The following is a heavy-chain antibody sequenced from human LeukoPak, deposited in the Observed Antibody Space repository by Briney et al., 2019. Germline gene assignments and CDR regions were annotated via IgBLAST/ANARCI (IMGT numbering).Heavy chain of an antibody. CDR1: GGPFSSYY. J-gene: IGHJ4*02. D-gene: IGHD3-10*01. V-gene: IGHV4-59*08. CDR3: ARGSMVRGVIIPD. Sequence: SETLSLTCTVSGGPFSSYYWTWLRQPPGKELEGLGYIYYSGATNYNPSLKSRVTMSLDTSKTQFSLKLGSVTAADTAVYYCARGSMVRGVIIPDWGQGSLVTVSS. CDR2: IYYSGAT.